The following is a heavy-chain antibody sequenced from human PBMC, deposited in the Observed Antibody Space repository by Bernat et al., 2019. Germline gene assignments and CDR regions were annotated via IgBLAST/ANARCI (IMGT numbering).Heavy chain of an antibody. Sequence: QLQLQESGPGLVKPSETLSLTCTVSGGSISSSSYYWGWIRQPPGKGLEWIGSIYYSGSTYSNPSLKRRVTISVDTSKNQFSLKLSSVAAADTAVYYCARPFGPPHSSGWYRWGQGTLVTVSS. V-gene: IGHV4-39*01. D-gene: IGHD6-19*01. J-gene: IGHJ4*02. CDR2: IYYSGST. CDR1: GGSISSSSYY. CDR3: ARPFGPPHSSGWYR.